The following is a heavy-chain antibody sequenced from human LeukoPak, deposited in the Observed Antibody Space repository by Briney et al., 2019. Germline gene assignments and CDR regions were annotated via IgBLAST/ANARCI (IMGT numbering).Heavy chain of an antibody. V-gene: IGHV3-48*04. CDR2: ISSSGSAI. J-gene: IGHJ3*02. CDR3: ARLSGWSFAFDI. Sequence: GGSLRLSCAASGFTFSSYGMHWVRQAPGKGLEWVSYISSSGSAIYYADSVKGRFTISRDNAKNSLYLQMNSLRAEDTAVYYCARLSGWSFAFDIWGQGTMVTVSS. D-gene: IGHD6-19*01. CDR1: GFTFSSYG.